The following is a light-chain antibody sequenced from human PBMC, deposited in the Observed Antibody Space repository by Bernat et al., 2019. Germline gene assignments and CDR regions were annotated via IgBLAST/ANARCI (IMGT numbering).Light chain of an antibody. J-gene: IGKJ1*01. CDR1: QVISSY. CDR2: AAS. V-gene: IGKV1-8*01. Sequence: AIRMTQSPSSFSASTGDRATITCRASQVISSYLAWYQQKPGKAPTLLIYAASTLQSGVPSMFSGSGSGTDFTLTISCLHSEDFATNYCQQYYSYPPTFGQGTKAEIK. CDR3: QQYYSYPPT.